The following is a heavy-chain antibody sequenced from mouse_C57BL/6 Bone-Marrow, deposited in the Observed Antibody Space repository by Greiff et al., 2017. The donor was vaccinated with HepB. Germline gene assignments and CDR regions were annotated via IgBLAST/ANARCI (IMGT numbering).Heavy chain of an antibody. D-gene: IGHD4-1*01. CDR1: GYTFTSYW. CDR3: TRSRSLGAMDY. CDR2: IYPGNSDT. J-gene: IGHJ4*01. V-gene: IGHV1-5*01. Sequence: VQLQQSGPVLARPGASVKMSCKTSGYTFTSYWMHWVKQRPGQGLEWIGAIYPGNSDTSYNPKFKGKAKLTAVTSASTAYMELSSRTNEDSAVYDCTRSRSLGAMDYWGQGTSVTVSA.